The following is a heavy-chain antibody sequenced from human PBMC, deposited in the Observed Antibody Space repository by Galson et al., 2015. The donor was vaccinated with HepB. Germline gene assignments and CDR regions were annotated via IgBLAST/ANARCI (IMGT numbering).Heavy chain of an antibody. D-gene: IGHD3-10*01. V-gene: IGHV3-23*01. CDR2: ISGRDGST. J-gene: IGHJ4*02. CDR1: GFTFSSYA. CDR3: ELRGGY. Sequence: SLRLSCAASGFTFSSYAMSWVRQAPGKGLEWVSVISGRDGSTYYADSVKGRFTISRDNSKNTLYLQMNSLRADDTAVYYCELRGGYRGQGTLVTVSS.